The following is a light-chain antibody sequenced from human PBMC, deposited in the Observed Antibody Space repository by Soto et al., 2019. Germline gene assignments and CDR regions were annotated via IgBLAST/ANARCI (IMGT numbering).Light chain of an antibody. J-gene: IGKJ1*01. CDR3: QQRSNWPPT. Sequence: EIVLTPSPAPLSLSPGERATLSCRASQSVSNYLAWYQQKPGQAPRLLIYEASNRATGIPARFSGSGSGTDFTLTISSLEPEDFAIYYCQQRSNWPPTFGQGTKVEI. V-gene: IGKV3-11*01. CDR2: EAS. CDR1: QSVSNY.